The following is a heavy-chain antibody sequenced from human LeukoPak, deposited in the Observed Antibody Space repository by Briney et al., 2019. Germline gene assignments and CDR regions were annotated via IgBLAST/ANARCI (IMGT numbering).Heavy chain of an antibody. D-gene: IGHD4-23*01. CDR1: GGTFSSYA. V-gene: IGHV1-69*06. Sequence: VASVKVSCKASGGTFSSYAISWVRQAPGQGLEWMGGIIPIFGTANYAQKFQGRVTITADKSTSTAYMELSSLRSEDTAVYYCARGDYGGNSRFDYWGQGTLVTVSS. J-gene: IGHJ4*02. CDR2: IIPIFGTA. CDR3: ARGDYGGNSRFDY.